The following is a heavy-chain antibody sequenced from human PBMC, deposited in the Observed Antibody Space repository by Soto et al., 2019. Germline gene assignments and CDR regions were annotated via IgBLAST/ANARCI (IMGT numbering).Heavy chain of an antibody. CDR2: ISGSGGST. D-gene: IGHD2-15*01. V-gene: IGHV3-23*01. J-gene: IGHJ4*02. CDR3: AKGRGYCSGGSCPFDY. CDR1: GFTFSSYA. Sequence: EVQLLESGGGLVQPGGSLRLSCAASGFTFSSYAMSWVRQAPGKGLEWVSAISGSGGSTYYADSVKGRFTISRDNSKNTLYLQMNSLRAEDTAVYYCAKGRGYCSGGSCPFDYWGQGTLVTVSS.